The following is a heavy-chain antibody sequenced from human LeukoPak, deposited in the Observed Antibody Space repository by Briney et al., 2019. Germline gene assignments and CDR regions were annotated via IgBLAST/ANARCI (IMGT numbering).Heavy chain of an antibody. CDR1: GYTFTSYG. J-gene: IGHJ4*02. V-gene: IGHV1-18*01. CDR2: ISAYNGNT. Sequence: ASVTVSCKASGYTFTSYGISWVRQAPGQGLEWMGWISAYNGNTNYAQKLQGRVTMTTDTSTSTAYMELRSLRSDDTAVYYCVLLWFGELYADYWGQGTLVTVSS. D-gene: IGHD3-10*01. CDR3: VLLWFGELYADY.